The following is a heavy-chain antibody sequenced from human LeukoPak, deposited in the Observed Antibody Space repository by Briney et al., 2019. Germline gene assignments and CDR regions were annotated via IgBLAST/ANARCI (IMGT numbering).Heavy chain of an antibody. J-gene: IGHJ5*02. V-gene: IGHV1-24*01. CDR1: GYTLTELS. CDR2: FDPEDGET. Sequence: GASVKVSCKVSGYTLTELSMHWVRQAPGKGLEWMGGFDPEDGETIYAQKFQGRFTMTEDTSTDTAYMELSSLRSEDTAVYYCATDFSKYQLLSSALLQFDPWGQGTLVTVTS. CDR3: ATDFSKYQLLSSALLQFDP. D-gene: IGHD2-2*01.